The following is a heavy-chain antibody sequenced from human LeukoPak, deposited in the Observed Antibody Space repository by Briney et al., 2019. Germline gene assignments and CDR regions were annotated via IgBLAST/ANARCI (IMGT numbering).Heavy chain of an antibody. J-gene: IGHJ4*02. D-gene: IGHD3-9*01. V-gene: IGHV1-2*02. Sequence: GASVKVSCKASGYTFTGYYMHWVRQAPGQGLEWMGWINPNSGGTNYAQKFQGRVTMTRDTSISTAYMELSRLRSDDTAVYYCASRKYFDWLLFDYWGQGTLVTVSS. CDR1: GYTFTGYY. CDR2: INPNSGGT. CDR3: ASRKYFDWLLFDY.